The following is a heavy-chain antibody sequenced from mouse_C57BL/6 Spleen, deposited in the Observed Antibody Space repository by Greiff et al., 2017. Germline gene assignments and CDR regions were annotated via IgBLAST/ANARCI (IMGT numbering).Heavy chain of an antibody. J-gene: IGHJ4*01. Sequence: QVQLQQPGAELVKPGASVKLSCKASGYTFTSSWLHWVKQRPGQGLEWIVMIHPNSGSTNYNETFKSKSTLTVDKSSSTAYMQLRSLTSEDSAVYYCARSKDYYGSSPHYYAMDYWGQGTSVTVSS. D-gene: IGHD1-1*01. V-gene: IGHV1-64*01. CDR2: IHPNSGST. CDR1: GYTFTSSW. CDR3: ARSKDYYGSSPHYYAMDY.